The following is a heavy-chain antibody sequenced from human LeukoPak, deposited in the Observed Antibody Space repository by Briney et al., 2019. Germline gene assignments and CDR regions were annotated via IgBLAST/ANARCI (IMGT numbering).Heavy chain of an antibody. V-gene: IGHV1-46*01. J-gene: IGHJ3*02. Sequence: ASVKVSCKASGYTFTTYYVHWVRQAPGQGLEWMGIINPSGGSTSYAQKFQGRVTMTRDTSTSTVYMELSSLRSEDTAVYYCARDPAGMIVVVTDAFDIWGQGTMVTVSS. D-gene: IGHD3-22*01. CDR1: GYTFTTYY. CDR2: INPSGGST. CDR3: ARDPAGMIVVVTDAFDI.